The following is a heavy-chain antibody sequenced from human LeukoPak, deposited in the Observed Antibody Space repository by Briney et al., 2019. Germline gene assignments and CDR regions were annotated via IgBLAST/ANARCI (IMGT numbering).Heavy chain of an antibody. J-gene: IGHJ4*02. CDR1: GGTFSSYA. CDR3: ARDLYPRYGYNAKLDY. D-gene: IGHD3-16*01. Sequence: ASVKVSCKASGGTFSSYAISWVRQAPGQGLEWMGGIIPILGIANYAQKFQGRVTITADKSTSTAYMELSSLRSEDTAVYYCARDLYPRYGYNAKLDYWGQGTLVTVSS. V-gene: IGHV1-69*10. CDR2: IIPILGIA.